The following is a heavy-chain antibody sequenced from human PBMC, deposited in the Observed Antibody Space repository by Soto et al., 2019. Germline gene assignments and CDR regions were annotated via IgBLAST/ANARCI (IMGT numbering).Heavy chain of an antibody. CDR2: IKPDGSVK. J-gene: IGHJ4*02. CDR3: VREPAAGAYYYDY. V-gene: IGHV3-7*05. Sequence: EVQLVESGGGLVQPGGSLRLSCASSGFTFGIYWMTWVRQAPGKGLEWVANIKPDGSVKYHVDSVKGRFTISRDNAKTSLYLQMSSLRVDDTAGYYCVREPAAGAYYYDYWGQGTLVTVSS. CDR1: GFTFGIYW. D-gene: IGHD6-13*01.